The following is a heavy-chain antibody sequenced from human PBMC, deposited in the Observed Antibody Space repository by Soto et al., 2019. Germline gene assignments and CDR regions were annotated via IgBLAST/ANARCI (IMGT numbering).Heavy chain of an antibody. CDR3: ASPAIAAAVSAFDY. D-gene: IGHD6-13*01. CDR1: RGSFSGYY. CDR2: INHSGST. V-gene: IGHV4-34*01. J-gene: IGHJ4*02. Sequence: QVQLQQWGAGLLKPSETLSLTCAVYRGSFSGYYWSWIRQSPGKGLEWIGEINHSGSTNYNPSLKSRVTISVDTSKNQFSLKLSSVIAADTAVYYCASPAIAAAVSAFDYWGQGTLVTVSS.